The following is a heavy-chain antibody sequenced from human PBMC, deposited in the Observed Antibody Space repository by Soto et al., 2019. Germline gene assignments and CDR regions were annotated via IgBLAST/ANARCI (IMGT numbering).Heavy chain of an antibody. J-gene: IGHJ4*02. CDR3: ARGNGYNLY. CDR2: IYYSGFT. D-gene: IGHD5-12*01. V-gene: IGHV4-59*01. Sequence: SETLSLTCTVSGGSISSYYWSWIRQPPGKGLEWIGYIYYSGFTNYNPSLRSRVTISVDTSRNQFSLRLSSVTAADTAVYYCARGNGYNLYWGQGTLVTVSS. CDR1: GGSISSYY.